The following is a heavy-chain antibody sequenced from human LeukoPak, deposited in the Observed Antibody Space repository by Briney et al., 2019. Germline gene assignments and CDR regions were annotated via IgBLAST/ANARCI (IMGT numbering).Heavy chain of an antibody. CDR1: GFTFSSYG. CDR2: IRYDGSNK. CDR3: AKGGSWVVTAIFLFDY. Sequence: GGSLRLSCAASGFTFSSYGMHWVRQAPGKRLEWVAFIRYDGSNKYYADSVKGRFTISRDNSKNTLYLQMNSLRAEDTAVYYCAKGGSWVVTAIFLFDYWGQGTLVTVSS. D-gene: IGHD2-21*02. V-gene: IGHV3-30*02. J-gene: IGHJ4*02.